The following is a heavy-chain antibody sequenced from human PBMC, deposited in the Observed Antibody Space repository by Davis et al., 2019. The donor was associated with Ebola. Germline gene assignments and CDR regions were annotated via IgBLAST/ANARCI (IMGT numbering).Heavy chain of an antibody. Sequence: AASVKVSCKASGYTFTNYGITWVRQAPGRGLEWMGAFDPEDGEAIYARKFQGRITMTEDTSTDTAYMELSSLRSDDTAVYYCAKGAGKIAVAGSRWGSNWFDPWGQGTLVTVSS. CDR2: FDPEDGEA. CDR1: GYTFTNYG. D-gene: IGHD6-19*01. CDR3: AKGAGKIAVAGSRWGSNWFDP. V-gene: IGHV1-24*01. J-gene: IGHJ5*02.